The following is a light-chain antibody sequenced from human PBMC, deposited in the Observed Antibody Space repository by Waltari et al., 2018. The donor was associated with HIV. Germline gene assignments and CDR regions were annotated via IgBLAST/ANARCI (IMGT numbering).Light chain of an antibody. V-gene: IGLV2-11*01. CDR2: DVN. CDR1: SSDVGYYNY. Sequence: QSALTQPRSVSGSPGQSVTISCTGTSSDVGYYNYVSWYQQHPDKAPKLIIYDVNKRPSGVPDRFSGSKSGNTASLTISGLQAEDEADYYCCSYVGSYSWVFGGGTKLTVL. CDR3: CSYVGSYSWV. J-gene: IGLJ3*02.